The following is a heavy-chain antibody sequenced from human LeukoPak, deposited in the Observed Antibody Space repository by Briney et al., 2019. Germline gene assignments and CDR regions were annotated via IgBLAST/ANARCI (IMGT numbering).Heavy chain of an antibody. D-gene: IGHD3-10*01. J-gene: IGHJ4*02. V-gene: IGHV3-53*01. CDR2: IYSGGST. CDR3: ARGVYGSGSSTFDY. CDR1: GFTVSSNY. Sequence: GGSLRLSCAASGFTVSSNYMSWVRQAPGKGLEWVSVIYSGGSTYYADSVKGRFTISRDNSKNTLYLQMNSLRAEDTAVYYCARGVYGSGSSTFDYWGQGTLVTVSS.